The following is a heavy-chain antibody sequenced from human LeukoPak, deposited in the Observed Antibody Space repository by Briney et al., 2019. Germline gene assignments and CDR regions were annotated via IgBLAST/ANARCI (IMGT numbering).Heavy chain of an antibody. CDR1: GGSFSGYY. CDR3: TRGGWFDP. CDR2: IRSKAYGGTT. V-gene: IGHV3-49*03. Sequence: LSLTCAVYGGSFSGYYWSWIRQPPGKGLEWVGFIRSKAYGGTTEYAASVKGRFTISRDDSKSIAYLQMNSLKTEDTAVYYCTRGGWFDPWGQGTLVTVSS. J-gene: IGHJ5*02.